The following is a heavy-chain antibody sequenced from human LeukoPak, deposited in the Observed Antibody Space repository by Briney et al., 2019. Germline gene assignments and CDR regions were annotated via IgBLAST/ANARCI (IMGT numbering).Heavy chain of an antibody. J-gene: IGHJ3*02. CDR2: IYYSGST. CDR1: GGPISSSGYY. CDR3: ARLLSSDWYKGAFDI. V-gene: IGHV4-39*01. Sequence: RPSETLSLTCTVSGGPISSSGYYWGWIRQPPGKGLEWIGSIYYSGSTYYNPSLKSRVTFSVDTSKNQFSLKLSSVTAADTAVYYCARLLSSDWYKGAFDIWGQGTMVTVSS. D-gene: IGHD6-19*01.